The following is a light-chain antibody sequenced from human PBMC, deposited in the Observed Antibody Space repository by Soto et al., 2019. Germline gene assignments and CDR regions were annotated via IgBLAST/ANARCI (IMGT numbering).Light chain of an antibody. Sequence: QPALTQPASVSDSPGQSITISCTGTSSDVGGSNFVSWYQQHPGKPPKLIIYDVANRPSGVSNRFSGSKSGSTASLIISRLQTEDEADYYCVSYTSSTTDVFGTGTKVTVL. CDR1: SSDVGGSNF. J-gene: IGLJ1*01. CDR2: DVA. CDR3: VSYTSSTTDV. V-gene: IGLV2-14*03.